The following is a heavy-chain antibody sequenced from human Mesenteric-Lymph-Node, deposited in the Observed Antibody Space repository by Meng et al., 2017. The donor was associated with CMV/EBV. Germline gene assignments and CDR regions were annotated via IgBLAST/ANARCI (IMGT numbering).Heavy chain of an antibody. J-gene: IGHJ3*02. V-gene: IGHV3-74*01. CDR2: IHPVGTNT. Sequence: GESLKISCAASRFSFSSHWMHWVRQSPGKGLVWVSRIHPVGTNTIYADSVKGRFTISRDNAKNSLYLQMNSLRAEDTAVYYCARDTNYRDSSGYYYDVFDIWGQGTMVTVSS. D-gene: IGHD3-22*01. CDR3: ARDTNYRDSSGYYYDVFDI. CDR1: RFSFSSHW.